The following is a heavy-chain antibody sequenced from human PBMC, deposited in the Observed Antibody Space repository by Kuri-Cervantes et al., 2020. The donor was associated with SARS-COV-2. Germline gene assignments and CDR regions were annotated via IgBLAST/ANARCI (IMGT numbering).Heavy chain of an antibody. CDR3: AREESSSTQDY. D-gene: IGHD6-6*01. Sequence: LSLTCAASGFTFSSYAMHWVRQAPGKGLEWVAVISYDGSNKYYADSVKGRFTISTDTSKNTLYLQMNSLRAEDTAVYYCAREESSSTQDYWGQGTLVTVSS. V-gene: IGHV3-30-3*01. CDR2: ISYDGSNK. CDR1: GFTFSSYA. J-gene: IGHJ4*02.